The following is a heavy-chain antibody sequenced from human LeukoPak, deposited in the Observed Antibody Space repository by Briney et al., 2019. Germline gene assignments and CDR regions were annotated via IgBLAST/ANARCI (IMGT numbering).Heavy chain of an antibody. CDR1: GFTFSSYW. CDR2: IKQDGSEK. CDR3: ARASYSYGDHNWFDP. Sequence: GGPLRLSCAASGFTFSSYWMSWVRQAPGKGLEWVANIKQDGSEKYYVDSVKGRFTISRDNAKNSLYLQMNSLRAEDTAVYYCARASYSYGDHNWFDPWGQGTLVTVSS. V-gene: IGHV3-7*01. J-gene: IGHJ5*02. D-gene: IGHD5-18*01.